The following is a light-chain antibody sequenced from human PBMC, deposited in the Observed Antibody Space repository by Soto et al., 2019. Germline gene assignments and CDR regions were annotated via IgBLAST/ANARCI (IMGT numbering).Light chain of an antibody. CDR1: QSVSSSY. Sequence: EIVLTQSPGTLSLSPGERATLSCRASQSVSSSYLAWYQQKPGQAPRLLIYAASSRATGIPDRFSGSGSGTDFTLTISRLEPEDFAVYYCQQYGNSSWTFGQGTTVEIK. CDR2: AAS. J-gene: IGKJ1*01. V-gene: IGKV3-20*01. CDR3: QQYGNSSWT.